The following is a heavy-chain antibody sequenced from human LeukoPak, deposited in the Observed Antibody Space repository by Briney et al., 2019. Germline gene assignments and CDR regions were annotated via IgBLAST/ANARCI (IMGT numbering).Heavy chain of an antibody. D-gene: IGHD1-26*01. CDR3: ASNSGSYPGLYYYYYYMDV. J-gene: IGHJ6*03. V-gene: IGHV1-2*02. CDR1: GYTFTGYY. Sequence: ASVKVSCKASGYTFTGYYMHWVRQAPGQGLEWMGWINPNSGGTNYAQKFQGRVTMTRDTSISTAYMELSRLRSDDTAVYYCASNSGSYPGLYYYYYYMDVRGKGTTVTVSS. CDR2: INPNSGGT.